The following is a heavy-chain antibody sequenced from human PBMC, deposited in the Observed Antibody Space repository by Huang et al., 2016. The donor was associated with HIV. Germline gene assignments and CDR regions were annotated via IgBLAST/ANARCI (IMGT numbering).Heavy chain of an antibody. CDR1: GGSINTGRYY. D-gene: IGHD3-3*01. Sequence: QMRFQESGPGLVKPSGTLSLTCNVSGGSINTGRYYWGWIRQPPGKELEWVGSLYYTETMHYDPSLKGRLTMSADTSKNQFSLNLSSVTAADTAIYYCARNHDFWRGRMFAISYFDVWGRGTLVTVAS. CDR2: LYYTETM. CDR3: ARNHDFWRGRMFAISYFDV. V-gene: IGHV4-39*01. J-gene: IGHJ2*01.